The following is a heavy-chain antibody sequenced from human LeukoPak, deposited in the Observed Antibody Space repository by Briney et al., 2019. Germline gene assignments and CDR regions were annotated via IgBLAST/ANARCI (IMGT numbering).Heavy chain of an antibody. Sequence: ASVKVSCKASGYTFTGYYMHWVRQAPGQGLEWMGWINPNSGGTSYAQKFQGRVTMTRDMSTSTVYMELSSLRSEDTAVYYCARVRGGKYSGSYYSPDYWGQGTLVTVSS. J-gene: IGHJ4*02. CDR2: INPNSGGT. V-gene: IGHV1-2*02. CDR3: ARVRGGKYSGSYYSPDY. D-gene: IGHD1-26*01. CDR1: GYTFTGYY.